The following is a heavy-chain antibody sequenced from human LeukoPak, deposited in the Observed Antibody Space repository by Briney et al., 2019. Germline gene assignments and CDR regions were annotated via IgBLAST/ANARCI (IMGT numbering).Heavy chain of an antibody. Sequence: GASVKVSCKASGGTFSSYAISWVRQAPGQGLEWMGGIIPIFGTANYAQKFQGRVTITADESTSTAYMELSSLRSEDTAVYYCARDRDILTGSAVDYWGQGTLVTVSS. V-gene: IGHV1-69*13. CDR1: GGTFSSYA. CDR3: ARDRDILTGSAVDY. D-gene: IGHD3-9*01. J-gene: IGHJ4*02. CDR2: IIPIFGTA.